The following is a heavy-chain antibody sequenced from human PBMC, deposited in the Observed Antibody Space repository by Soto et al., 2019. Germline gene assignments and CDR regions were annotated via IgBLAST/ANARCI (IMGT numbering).Heavy chain of an antibody. J-gene: IGHJ6*02. CDR3: ARLPTMVRGVHYGMDV. CDR2: IDWDDDK. CDR1: GFSLSTSGMC. V-gene: IGHV2-70*01. D-gene: IGHD3-10*01. Sequence: SGPTLVNPTQTPTLTCTFSGFSLSTSGMCVSWIRQPPGKALEWLALIDWDDDKYYSTSLKTRLTISKDTSKNQVVLTMTNMDPVDTATYYCARLPTMVRGVHYGMDVWGQGTTVTVSS.